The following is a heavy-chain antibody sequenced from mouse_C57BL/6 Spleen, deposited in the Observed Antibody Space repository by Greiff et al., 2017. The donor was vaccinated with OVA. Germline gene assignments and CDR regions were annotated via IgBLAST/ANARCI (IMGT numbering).Heavy chain of an antibody. D-gene: IGHD2-3*01. J-gene: IGHJ2*01. CDR1: GFTFSSYG. CDR2: ISSGGSYT. V-gene: IGHV5-6*02. CDR3: ARPYDGYFYYFDY. Sequence: EVKLEESGGDLVKPGGSLKLSCAASGFTFSSYGMSWVRQTPDKRLEWVATISSGGSYTYYPDSVKGRFTISRDKAKNTRYLQMGSLKSEDTAMYYCARPYDGYFYYFDYWGQGTTLTVSS.